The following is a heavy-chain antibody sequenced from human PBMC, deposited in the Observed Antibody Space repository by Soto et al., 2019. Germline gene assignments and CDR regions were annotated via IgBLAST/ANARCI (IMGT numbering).Heavy chain of an antibody. J-gene: IGHJ4*02. CDR1: GFTFSSYS. V-gene: IGHV3-74*01. CDR3: ARSNSVVDY. D-gene: IGHD4-4*01. CDR2: INSDGSGT. Sequence: PGGSLRLSCAASGFTFSSYSMNWVRQAPGKGLVWVARINSDGSGTSYAGSVRGRFTISRDNAQNTLYLQMNSLRGEDTAVYYCARSNSVVDYWGQGTLVTVSS.